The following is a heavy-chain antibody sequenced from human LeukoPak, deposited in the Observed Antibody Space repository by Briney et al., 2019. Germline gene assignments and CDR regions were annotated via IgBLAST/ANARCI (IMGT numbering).Heavy chain of an antibody. D-gene: IGHD1-14*01. V-gene: IGHV1-69*13. CDR2: IIPIFGTA. J-gene: IGHJ4*02. Sequence: GASVKVSCKASGGTFSSYAISWVRQAPEQGLEWMGGIIPIFGTANYAQKFQGRVTITADESTSTAYMELSSLRSEDTAVYYCARETVAGTIDYWGQGTLVTVSS. CDR3: ARETVAGTIDY. CDR1: GGTFSSYA.